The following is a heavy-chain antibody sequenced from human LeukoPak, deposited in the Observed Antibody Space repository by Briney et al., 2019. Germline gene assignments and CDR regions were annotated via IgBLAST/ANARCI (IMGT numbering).Heavy chain of an antibody. J-gene: IGHJ4*02. CDR2: ISGSGGST. Sequence: PGGSLRLSCAASGFTFSSYAMSWVRQAPGKGLEWVSAISGSGGSTYYADSVKGRFTISRDNSKNTLYLQMSSLRAEDTAVYYCAKRRGYDPRIYYFDYWGQGTLVTVSS. V-gene: IGHV3-23*01. CDR3: AKRRGYDPRIYYFDY. D-gene: IGHD5-12*01. CDR1: GFTFSSYA.